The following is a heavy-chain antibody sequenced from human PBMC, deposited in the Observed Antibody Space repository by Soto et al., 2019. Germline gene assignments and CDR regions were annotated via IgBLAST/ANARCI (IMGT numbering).Heavy chain of an antibody. CDR2: IPYDGSNK. V-gene: IGHV3-30-3*01. Sequence: GGSLGLSCAASGFTFSSYAMHWVRQAPGKGLEWVAVIPYDGSNKYYADSVKGRFTISRDNSKNTLYLQMNSLRAEDTAVYYCARGRGNYSNYVLNYWGQGTLVTVSS. CDR1: GFTFSSYA. D-gene: IGHD4-4*01. J-gene: IGHJ4*02. CDR3: ARGRGNYSNYVLNY.